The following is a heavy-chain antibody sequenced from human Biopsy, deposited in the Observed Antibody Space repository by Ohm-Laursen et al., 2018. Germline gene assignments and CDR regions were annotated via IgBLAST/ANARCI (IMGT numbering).Heavy chain of an antibody. CDR1: GFTFDDYA. D-gene: IGHD3-16*01. J-gene: IGHJ5*01. V-gene: IGHV3-21*06. CDR3: ATELLPPGVGGPWLDS. Sequence: SLRLSCAASGFTFDDYAMHWVRQVPGKGLEWVSSISASSSYIHYADSVKGRFTVSRDNAKNSLYLQMNSLRAADTAIYYCATELLPPGVGGPWLDSWGQGTPVTVSS. CDR2: ISASSSYI.